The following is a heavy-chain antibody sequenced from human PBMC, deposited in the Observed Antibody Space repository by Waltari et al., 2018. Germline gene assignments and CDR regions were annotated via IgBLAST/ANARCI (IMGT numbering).Heavy chain of an antibody. Sequence: EVQLLQSGAEVKKPGATVKISCKSSGYTFTDYCIHWVKQTPGKGLEWMGRVGPKDGETIYAEKFQDRFTISADTSTDTVYMIMNGLRFDDTALYFCSRSGSDDWFDPWGRGTPVTVVS. CDR3: SRSGSDDWFDP. J-gene: IGHJ5*02. CDR1: GYTFTDYC. V-gene: IGHV1-69-2*01. D-gene: IGHD2-15*01. CDR2: VGPKDGET.